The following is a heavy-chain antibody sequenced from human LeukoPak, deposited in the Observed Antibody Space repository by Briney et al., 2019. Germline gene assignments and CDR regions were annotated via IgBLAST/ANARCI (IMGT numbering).Heavy chain of an antibody. CDR2: IYNSGNN. CDR3: ATRGY. V-gene: IGHV4-59*08. CDR1: GVSISSDY. Sequence: ASETLSLTCTVSGVSISSDYWQWLRQPPGKGLEWVGYIYNSGNNHYNSSLKSRVTISIDTSKNQFSLKLASVTAADTAVYYCATRGYWGQGTLVAVSS. D-gene: IGHD3-10*01. J-gene: IGHJ4*02.